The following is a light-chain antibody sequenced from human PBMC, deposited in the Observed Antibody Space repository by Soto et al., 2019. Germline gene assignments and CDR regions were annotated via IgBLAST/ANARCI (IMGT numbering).Light chain of an antibody. Sequence: DIQMTQSPSSLSASVGDRVTITCQASQEISNYLNWYQQKPGKAPKLLIYDASNLETGVPSRFSGSGSGTHFTFTISSLQPEDIATYYCQQYDNLPITFGQGTRLEIK. CDR2: DAS. CDR3: QQYDNLPIT. CDR1: QEISNY. V-gene: IGKV1-33*01. J-gene: IGKJ5*01.